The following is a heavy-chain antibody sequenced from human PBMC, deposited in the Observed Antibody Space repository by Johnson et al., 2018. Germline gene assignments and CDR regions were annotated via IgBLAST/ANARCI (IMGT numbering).Heavy chain of an antibody. D-gene: IGHD3-22*01. CDR2: INHGGST. V-gene: IGHV4-34*01. CDR3: AKSYYYESSGYYTADAFDI. Sequence: QVQLQQWGAGLLKASVTLSLTCAVYGGSFSGYYYNWIRQPPGMGLEWIGEINHGGSTNYNPSLKSRVTMSIDTSKNQFSLKLTSGTDADTAVYYCAKSYYYESSGYYTADAFDIWGQGTMVTVSS. J-gene: IGHJ3*02. CDR1: GGSFSGYY.